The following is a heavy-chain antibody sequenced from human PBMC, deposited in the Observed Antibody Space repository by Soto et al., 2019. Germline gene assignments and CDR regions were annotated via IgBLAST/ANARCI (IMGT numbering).Heavy chain of an antibody. CDR1: GGSISSGGYS. CDR2: IYHSGST. Sequence: PSETLSLTCAVSGGSISSGGYSWSWIRQPPGKGLEWIGYIYHSGSTYYNPSLKSRVTISVDRSKNQFSLKLSSVTAADTAVYYCARSIAAPYYYYMDVWGKGTTVTVSS. V-gene: IGHV4-30-2*01. J-gene: IGHJ6*03. D-gene: IGHD6-6*01. CDR3: ARSIAAPYYYYMDV.